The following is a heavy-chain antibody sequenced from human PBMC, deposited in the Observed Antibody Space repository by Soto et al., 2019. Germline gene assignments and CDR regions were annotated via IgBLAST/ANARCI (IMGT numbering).Heavy chain of an antibody. CDR1: GGSISSGDYY. J-gene: IGHJ5*02. CDR3: ARVVVVPAAMSNWFDP. CDR2: IYYSGST. V-gene: IGHV4-30-4*01. Sequence: SETLSLTCTVSGGSISSGDYYWSWIRQPPGKGLEWIGYIYYSGSTYYNPSLKSRVTISVDTSKNQFSLKLSSVTAADTAVYYCARVVVVPAAMSNWFDPWGQGTLVTVSS. D-gene: IGHD2-2*01.